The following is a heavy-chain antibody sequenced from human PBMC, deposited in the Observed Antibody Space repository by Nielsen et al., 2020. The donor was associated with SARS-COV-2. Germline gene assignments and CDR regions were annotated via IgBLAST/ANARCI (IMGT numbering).Heavy chain of an antibody. D-gene: IGHD5-12*01. J-gene: IGHJ4*02. V-gene: IGHV3-48*02. CDR3: ASDPSYASSWLHYFDF. CDR2: ISASSANI. Sequence: GESLKISCAASGFTFNTYAMNWVRQAPGKGLEWVAYISASSANIHYAASVNGRFTVSRDKAKNSLYLQMNNLRDEDTAVYYCASDPSYASSWLHYFDFWGQGTVVTVSS. CDR1: GFTFNTYA.